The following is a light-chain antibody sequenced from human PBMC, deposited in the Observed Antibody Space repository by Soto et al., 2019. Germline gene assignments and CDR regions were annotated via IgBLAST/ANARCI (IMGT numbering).Light chain of an antibody. V-gene: IGKV3-20*01. CDR1: QSVSSSY. CDR2: GAS. CDR3: QHYGSSPYT. J-gene: IGKJ2*01. Sequence: EIVLTQSPGTRSLSPGERATLSCRASQSVSSSYLAWYQQKPGQAPTLLIYGASSRATGIPDRFSGSGSGTDFTLTISRLEPEDFAVYYCQHYGSSPYTFGQGTKLEI.